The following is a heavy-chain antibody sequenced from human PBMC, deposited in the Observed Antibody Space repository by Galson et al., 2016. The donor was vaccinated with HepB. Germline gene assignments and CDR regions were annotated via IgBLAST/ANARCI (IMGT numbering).Heavy chain of an antibody. CDR2: ISDSGGRT. Sequence: SCKASGYTLTSYDINWVRQAPGKGLEWVSGISDSGGRTYYADSVKGRFTISRDNSKNTLYLQMNSLRVEDTAVYYCAKDRLGDYFYYGMDVWGQGTTVTVSS. V-gene: IGHV3-23*01. CDR3: AKDRLGDYFYYGMDV. J-gene: IGHJ6*02. CDR1: GYTLTSYD. D-gene: IGHD6-6*01.